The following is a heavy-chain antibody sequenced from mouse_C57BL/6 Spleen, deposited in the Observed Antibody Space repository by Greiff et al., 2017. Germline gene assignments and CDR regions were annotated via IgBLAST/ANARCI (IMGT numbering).Heavy chain of an antibody. V-gene: IGHV1-69*01. CDR2: IDPSDSYT. CDR1: GYTFTSYW. Sequence: QVQLQQPGAELVMPGASVKLSCKASGYTFTSYWMPWVKQRPGQGLEWIGEIDPSDSYTNYNQKFKGKSTLTVDKSSSTAYMQLSSLTSEDSAVYYCARGGGMDYWGQGTSVTVSS. J-gene: IGHJ4*01. CDR3: ARGGGMDY.